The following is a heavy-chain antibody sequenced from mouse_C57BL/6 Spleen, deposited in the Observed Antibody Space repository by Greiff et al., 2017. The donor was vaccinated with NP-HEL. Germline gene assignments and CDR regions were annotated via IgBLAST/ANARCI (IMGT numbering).Heavy chain of an antibody. J-gene: IGHJ3*01. V-gene: IGHV5-17*01. Sequence: EVKLQESGGGLVKPGGSLKLSCAASGFTFSDYGMHWVRQAPEKGLEWVAYISSGSSTIYYADTVKGRFTISRDNAKNTLFLQMTSLRSEDTAMYYCARPDYYGSSLFAYWGQGTLVTVSA. CDR1: GFTFSDYG. CDR3: ARPDYYGSSLFAY. CDR2: ISSGSSTI. D-gene: IGHD1-1*01.